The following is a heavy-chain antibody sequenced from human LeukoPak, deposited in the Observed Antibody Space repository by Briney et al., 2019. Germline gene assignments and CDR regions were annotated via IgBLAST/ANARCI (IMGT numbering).Heavy chain of an antibody. V-gene: IGHV3-30*03. CDR1: GFTFSSYG. J-gene: IGHJ4*02. Sequence: PGGSLRLSCAAPGFTFSSYGMHWVRQAPGKGLEWVAVISFDASNKYYADSVKGRFTISRDNSKNTLYLQMNSLRAEDAAVYYCATEGSFDYWGQGTLVTVSS. CDR2: ISFDASNK. CDR3: ATEGSFDY.